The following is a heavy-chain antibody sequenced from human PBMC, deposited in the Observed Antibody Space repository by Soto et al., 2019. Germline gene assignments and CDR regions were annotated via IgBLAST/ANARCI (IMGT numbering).Heavy chain of an antibody. V-gene: IGHV1-46*01. Sequence: ASLKGFGKASGYTLTRYYMHWVRQAPGQVLEWMGIINPSGGSTSYAQKFQGRVTMTRDASTSTVYMELSSLRSEDTAVYYCAREDIVVSRGYYYYGMDVWGQGTTVTVSS. J-gene: IGHJ6*02. CDR3: AREDIVVSRGYYYYGMDV. D-gene: IGHD2-2*01. CDR2: INPSGGST. CDR1: GYTLTRYY.